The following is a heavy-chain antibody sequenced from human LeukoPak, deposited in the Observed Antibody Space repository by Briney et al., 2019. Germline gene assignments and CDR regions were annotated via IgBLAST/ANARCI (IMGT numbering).Heavy chain of an antibody. CDR1: GFTFSSYG. V-gene: IGHV3-30*18. Sequence: PGRSLRLSCAASGFTFSSYGMHWVRQAPGKGLEWVAVIPYDGSNKYYADSVKGRFTISRDNSKNTLYLQMSSLRAEDTAVYYCVKDSLGYSYGYYFDYWGQGTLVTVSS. CDR3: VKDSLGYSYGYYFDY. J-gene: IGHJ4*02. CDR2: IPYDGSNK. D-gene: IGHD5-18*01.